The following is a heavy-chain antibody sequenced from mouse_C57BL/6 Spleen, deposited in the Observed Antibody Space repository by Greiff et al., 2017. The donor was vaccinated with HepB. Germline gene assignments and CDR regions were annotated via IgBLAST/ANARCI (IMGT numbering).Heavy chain of an antibody. V-gene: IGHV5-17*01. D-gene: IGHD1-1*01. J-gene: IGHJ2*01. CDR1: GFTFSDYG. CDR3: SREGDYYSSSYVDY. Sequence: EVQVVESGGGLVKPGGSLKLSCAASGFTFSDYGMHWVRQAPEKGLEWVAYISSGSSTIYYADTVKGRFTISRDNAKNTLFLQMTSLRSEDTAMYYCSREGDYYSSSYVDYWGQGTTLTVSS. CDR2: ISSGSSTI.